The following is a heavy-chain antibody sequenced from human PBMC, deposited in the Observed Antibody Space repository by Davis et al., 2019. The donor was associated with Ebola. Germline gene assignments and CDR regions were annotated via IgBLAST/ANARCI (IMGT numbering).Heavy chain of an antibody. CDR2: INHSGST. V-gene: IGHV4-34*01. D-gene: IGHD3-16*02. J-gene: IGHJ4*02. CDR1: GGSISSYY. CDR3: ARGYRLFELHLGELSIDY. Sequence: SETLSLTCTVSGGSISSYYWSWIRQPPGKGLEWIGEINHSGSTNYNPSLKSRVTISVDTSKNQFSLKLSSVTAADTAVYYCARGYRLFELHLGELSIDYWGQGTLVTVSS.